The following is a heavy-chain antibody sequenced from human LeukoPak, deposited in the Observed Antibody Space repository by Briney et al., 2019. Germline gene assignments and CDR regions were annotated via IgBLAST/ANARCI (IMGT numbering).Heavy chain of an antibody. V-gene: IGHV4-30-4*08. CDR2: IYYSGST. Sequence: PSQTLSLTCTVSGGSISSGDYYWSWIRQPPGKGLEWIGYIYYSGSTYYNPSLKSRVTISVDTSKNQFTLKLSSVTAADTAVYYCARESPGRRSGSYFFDYWGQGTLVTVSS. CDR3: ARESPGRRSGSYFFDY. CDR1: GGSISSGDYY. D-gene: IGHD1-26*01. J-gene: IGHJ4*02.